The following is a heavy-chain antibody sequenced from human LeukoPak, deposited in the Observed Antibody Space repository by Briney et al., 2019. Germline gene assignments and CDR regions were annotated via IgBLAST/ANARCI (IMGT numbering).Heavy chain of an antibody. D-gene: IGHD2-15*01. Sequence: GGSLRLSCAASGFTFSSYSMNWVRQAPGKGLEWVSSISSSSSYIYYADSVKGRFTISRDNAKNSLYLQMNSLRAEDTAVYYCARDLAVLGYCSGGSCYNWGQGTLVTVSS. CDR3: ARDLAVLGYCSGGSCYN. CDR2: ISSSSSYI. J-gene: IGHJ4*02. CDR1: GFTFSSYS. V-gene: IGHV3-21*01.